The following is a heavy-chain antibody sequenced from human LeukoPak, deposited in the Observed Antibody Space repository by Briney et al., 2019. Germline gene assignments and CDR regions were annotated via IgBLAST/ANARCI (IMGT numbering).Heavy chain of an antibody. V-gene: IGHV3-30-3*01. CDR1: GFTFSSYA. CDR2: ISYDGSNK. J-gene: IGHJ4*02. D-gene: IGHD5-24*01. Sequence: PGRSLRLSCAASGFTFSSYAMRWVRQAPGKGLEWVAVISYDGSNKYYADSVKGRFTISRDNSKNTLYLQMNSLRAEDTAVYYCARDAGMATITNYFDYWGQGTLVTVSS. CDR3: ARDAGMATITNYFDY.